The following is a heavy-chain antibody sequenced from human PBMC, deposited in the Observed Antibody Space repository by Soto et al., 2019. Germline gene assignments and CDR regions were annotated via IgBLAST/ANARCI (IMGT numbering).Heavy chain of an antibody. CDR2: ISYDGSNK. CDR1: GFTFSSYA. CDR3: AREGGSSSSLGYYYGMDV. D-gene: IGHD6-6*01. V-gene: IGHV3-30-3*01. Sequence: PVGSLRLSCAASGFTFSSYAMHWVRQAPGKGLEWVAVISYDGSNKYYADSVKGRFTISRDNSKNTLYLQMNSLRAEDTAVYYCAREGGSSSSLGYYYGMDVWGQGTTVTVSS. J-gene: IGHJ6*02.